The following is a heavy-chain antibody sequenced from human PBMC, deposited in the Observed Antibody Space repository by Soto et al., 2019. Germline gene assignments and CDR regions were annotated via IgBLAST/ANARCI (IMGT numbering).Heavy chain of an antibody. D-gene: IGHD3-9*01. CDR3: AKRDILTGYYYYFDH. J-gene: IGHJ4*02. CDR1: GFTFSTYA. Sequence: GGSLRLSCAASGFTFSTYAMSWVRQAPGKGLEWVSAIGAGGSPYYADSVKGRFTISRDNSKNTLFLQMNSLRAEDAAVYYCAKRDILTGYYYYFDHWGQGTLVTVSS. V-gene: IGHV3-23*01. CDR2: IGAGGSP.